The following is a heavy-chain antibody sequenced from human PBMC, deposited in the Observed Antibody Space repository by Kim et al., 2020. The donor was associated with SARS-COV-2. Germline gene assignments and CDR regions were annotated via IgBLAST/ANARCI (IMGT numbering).Heavy chain of an antibody. CDR1: GLSFDDYA. CDR2: ISWNSGSI. Sequence: GGSLRLSCAASGLSFDDYAMHWVRQVPGKGLEWVSGISWNSGSIAYADSVKGRFPVSRYNAKNSLYLQMDSLRPEDKAFYYCAKGLSTVTSYGMDVWGQGTTVTVSS. D-gene: IGHD4-17*01. J-gene: IGHJ6*02. CDR3: AKGLSTVTSYGMDV. V-gene: IGHV3-9*01.